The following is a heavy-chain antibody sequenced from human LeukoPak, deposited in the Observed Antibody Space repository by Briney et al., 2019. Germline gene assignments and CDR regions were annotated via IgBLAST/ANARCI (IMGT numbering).Heavy chain of an antibody. D-gene: IGHD4-23*01. CDR3: AKLKNGGNSIFGY. CDR2: ISGSGGST. CDR1: GFTFSSYA. V-gene: IGHV3-23*01. J-gene: IGHJ4*02. Sequence: GGSLRLSCAASGFTFSSYAMSWVRQAPGKGLEWVSAISGSGGSTYYADSVKGRFTVSRDNSKNTLYLQMNSLRAEDTAVYYCAKLKNGGNSIFGYWGQGTLVTVSS.